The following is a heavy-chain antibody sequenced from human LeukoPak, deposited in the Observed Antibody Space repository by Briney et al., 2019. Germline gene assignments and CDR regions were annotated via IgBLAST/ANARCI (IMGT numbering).Heavy chain of an antibody. J-gene: IGHJ5*02. CDR3: ARETYYDFWSGYYSWFDP. CDR1: GFIFSSYS. Sequence: GGSLRLSCAAAGFIFSSYSMHWVRQAPGKGLEWVAVISYDGSNKYYADSVKGRFTISRDNSKNTLYLQMNSLRAEDTAVYYCARETYYDFWSGYYSWFDPWGQGTLVTVSS. V-gene: IGHV3-30-3*01. D-gene: IGHD3-3*01. CDR2: ISYDGSNK.